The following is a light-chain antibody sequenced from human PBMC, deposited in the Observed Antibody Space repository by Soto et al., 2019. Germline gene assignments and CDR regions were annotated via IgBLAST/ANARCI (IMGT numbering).Light chain of an antibody. V-gene: IGLV1-47*01. CDR3: ASWDDSLSGEV. CDR2: RHD. CDR1: TSNIGSNY. J-gene: IGLJ3*02. Sequence: QSVLTQPPSASGTPGQRVTISCSGSTSNIGSNYVYWYQRVPGTAPKLLIYRHDQRPSGVPDRFSGSRSGTSASLAISGLRSEDEADYYCASWDDSLSGEVFGGGTKLTVL.